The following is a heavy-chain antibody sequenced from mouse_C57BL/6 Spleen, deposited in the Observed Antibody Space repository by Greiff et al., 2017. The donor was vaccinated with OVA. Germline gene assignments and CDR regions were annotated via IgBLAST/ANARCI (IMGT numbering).Heavy chain of an antibody. CDR2: IRSKSSNYAT. CDR3: VRENYAMDY. J-gene: IGHJ4*01. Sequence: EVQGVESGGGLVQPKGSLKLSCAASGFTFNTYAMHWVRQAPGKGLEWVALIRSKSSNYATYYADSVKDRFTISRDESQSMLYLQMNNLKTEDTAMYYCVRENYAMDYWGQGTSVTVSS. V-gene: IGHV10-3*01. CDR1: GFTFNTYA.